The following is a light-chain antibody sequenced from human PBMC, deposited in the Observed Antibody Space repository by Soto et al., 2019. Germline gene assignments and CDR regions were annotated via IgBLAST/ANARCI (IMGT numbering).Light chain of an antibody. CDR2: AAF. V-gene: IGKV1-39*01. J-gene: IGKJ1*01. CDR1: QSIASY. Sequence: DIPMTQSPSSLSASVGDRVTITCRASQSIASYLNWYQQKPGKAPKLLIYAAFSLQSGVPSRFSGSGSGTDFTLTISSLQPEDFATYYCQQSYNTPPWTFGQGTKVEIK. CDR3: QQSYNTPPWT.